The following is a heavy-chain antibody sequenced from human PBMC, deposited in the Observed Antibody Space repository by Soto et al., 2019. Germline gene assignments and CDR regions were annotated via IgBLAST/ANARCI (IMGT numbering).Heavy chain of an antibody. J-gene: IGHJ4*02. CDR3: AGHLSVSGSDLDY. CDR1: GYTFTDYT. CDR2: INAGNGNT. Sequence: QVQLVQSGAEVKKPGASVMVSCKASGYTFTDYTMHWVRQAPGQRLEGRGWINAGNGNTQYSQKFQGRDTITRDTGAGTDYRALSSLTSEDTAVYYCAGHLSVSGSDLDYWGQGTLVTVSS. V-gene: IGHV1-3*01. D-gene: IGHD3-10*01.